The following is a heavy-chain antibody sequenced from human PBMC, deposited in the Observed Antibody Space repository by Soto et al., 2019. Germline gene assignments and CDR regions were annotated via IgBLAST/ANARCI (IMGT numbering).Heavy chain of an antibody. V-gene: IGHV1-8*01. D-gene: IGHD3-3*01. J-gene: IGHJ6*03. CDR1: GYTFTSYD. Sequence: QVQLVQSGAEVKKPGASVKVSCKASGYTFTSYDINWVRQATGQGLEWMGWMNPNSGNTGYAQKFQGRVTMTRNTSISTADMELSSLRSEDTAVYYCARGQTPAQYDFWSGYYAGYYYYYMDVWGKGTTVTVSS. CDR3: ARGQTPAQYDFWSGYYAGYYYYYMDV. CDR2: MNPNSGNT.